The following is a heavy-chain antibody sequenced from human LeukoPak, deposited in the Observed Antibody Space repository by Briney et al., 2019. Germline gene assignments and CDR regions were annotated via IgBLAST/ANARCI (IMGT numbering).Heavy chain of an antibody. J-gene: IGHJ4*02. CDR3: ARGSIAARPNYFYY. Sequence: ASVKVSCKASGGTFSSYAISWVRQAPGQGLEWMGGIIPIFGTANYAQRFQCRVTITADESTSTAYMELSSLRSEDTAVYYCARGSIAARPNYFYYWGQGTLVTVSS. D-gene: IGHD6-6*01. V-gene: IGHV1-69*13. CDR1: GGTFSSYA. CDR2: IIPIFGTA.